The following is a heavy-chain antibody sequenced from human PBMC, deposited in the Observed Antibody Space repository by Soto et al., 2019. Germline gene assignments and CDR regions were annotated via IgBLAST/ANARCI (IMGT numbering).Heavy chain of an antibody. D-gene: IGHD1-26*01. CDR3: AKDLKGVGATDFDY. J-gene: IGHJ4*02. V-gene: IGHV3-23*01. CDR2: ISGSGGST. Sequence: PGRSLSLSFAASGFTFSSYAMSWVLQAPGKGLEWVSAISGSGGSTYYADSVKGRFTISRDNSKNTLYLQMNSLRAEDTAVYYCAKDLKGVGATDFDYWGQGTLVTVSS. CDR1: GFTFSSYA.